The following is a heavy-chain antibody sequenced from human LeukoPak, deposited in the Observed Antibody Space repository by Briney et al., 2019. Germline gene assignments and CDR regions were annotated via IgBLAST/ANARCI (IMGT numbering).Heavy chain of an antibody. CDR1: GGSISSGDYY. CDR3: ARDYVWGSYRYIQWGEGVAFDI. V-gene: IGHV4-30-4*08. CDR2: IYYSGST. Sequence: KPSETLSLTCTVSGGSISSGDYYWSWIRQPPGKGLEWIGYIYYSGSTYYNPSLKSRVTISVDTSKNQFSLKLSSVTAADTAVYYWARDYVWGSYRYIQWGEGVAFDIWGQGIMVTVSS. D-gene: IGHD3-16*02. J-gene: IGHJ3*02.